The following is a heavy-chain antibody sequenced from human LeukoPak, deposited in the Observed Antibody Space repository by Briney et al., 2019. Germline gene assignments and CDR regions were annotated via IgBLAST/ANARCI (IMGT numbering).Heavy chain of an antibody. V-gene: IGHV3-33*01. Sequence: PGRSLRLSCAASGFTFSSYGMHWVRQAPGKGLEWVAVIWYDGSKKYYGDSVKGRFTISRDNSKNTLYLQMNSLRAEDTAVYYCARQGDSSGYTKFDYWGQGTLVTVSS. CDR2: IWYDGSKK. D-gene: IGHD3-22*01. CDR1: GFTFSSYG. J-gene: IGHJ4*02. CDR3: ARQGDSSGYTKFDY.